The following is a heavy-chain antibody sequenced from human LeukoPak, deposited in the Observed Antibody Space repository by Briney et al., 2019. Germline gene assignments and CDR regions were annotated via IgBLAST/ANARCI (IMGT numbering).Heavy chain of an antibody. V-gene: IGHV1-2*02. CDR1: GGTFSSYA. D-gene: IGHD2-15*01. CDR3: AGLELGYCSGGSCYSSNGTKKVDAFDI. Sequence: GASVKVSCKASGGTFSSYAISWVRQAPGQGLEWMGWINPNSGGTNYAQKFQGRVTMTRDTSISTAYMELSRLRSDDTAVYYCAGLELGYCSGGSCYSSNGTKKVDAFDIWGQGTMVTVSS. J-gene: IGHJ3*02. CDR2: INPNSGGT.